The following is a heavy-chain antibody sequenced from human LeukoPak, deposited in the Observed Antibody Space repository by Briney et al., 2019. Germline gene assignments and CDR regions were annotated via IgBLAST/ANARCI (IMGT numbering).Heavy chain of an antibody. V-gene: IGHV3-48*04. CDR3: IRDFRSADL. Sequence: PGGSLRLSCAASGFIFSQYSMNWVRQAPGKGLEWVSHIRSSSETFYADSVKGRFTISRDNAKNTVYLEMNSLSVEDTATYYCIRDFRSADLWGQGTLVTVTS. CDR1: GFIFSQYS. CDR2: IRSSSET. J-gene: IGHJ5*02.